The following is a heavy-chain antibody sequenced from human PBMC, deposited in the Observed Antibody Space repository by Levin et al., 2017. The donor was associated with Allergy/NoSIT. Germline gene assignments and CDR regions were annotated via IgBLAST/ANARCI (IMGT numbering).Heavy chain of an antibody. Sequence: PSQTLSLTCSVSGDSISRGFYYWSWIRQPAGEGLEWIGRIYVTGSTTYSPSLKSRVTISLDRSKNQVSLKINSVTAADTAVYYCARDLEGFSGYKPYCCVHVWGKGTTVTFSS. V-gene: IGHV4-61*02. J-gene: IGHJ6*03. D-gene: IGHD5-12*01. CDR3: ARDLEGFSGYKPYCCVHV. CDR2: IYVTGST. CDR1: GDSISRGFYY.